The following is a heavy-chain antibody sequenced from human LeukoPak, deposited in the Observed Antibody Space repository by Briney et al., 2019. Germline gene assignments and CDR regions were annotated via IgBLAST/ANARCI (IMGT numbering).Heavy chain of an antibody. CDR1: GFTFDRYA. CDR3: AKKNSVAGSFSKYYFDY. Sequence: GASLRLSCVASGFTFDRYAMSWVRQAPGKGLEWVSDINGSGAETRYADSVKGRFTIYRDNSRKTVYLQMNSLRAEDTAVYFCAKKNSVAGSFSKYYFDYWGQGTLVTVSS. J-gene: IGHJ4*02. V-gene: IGHV3-23*01. D-gene: IGHD1-26*01. CDR2: INGSGAET.